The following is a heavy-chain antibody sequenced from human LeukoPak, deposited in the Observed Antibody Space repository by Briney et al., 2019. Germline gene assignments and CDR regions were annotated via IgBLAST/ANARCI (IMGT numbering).Heavy chain of an antibody. CDR3: AARSGTYPYYFDY. V-gene: IGHV1-18*04. D-gene: IGHD1-26*01. Sequence: ASVKVSCKASGYTFTGHYMHWVRQAPGQGLEWMGWISTDNGKTNYAQKLQGRVTMTTDTSTSTAYMELRSLRSDDTAVYFCAARSGTYPYYFDYWGQGTLVTVSS. J-gene: IGHJ4*02. CDR1: GYTFTGHY. CDR2: ISTDNGKT.